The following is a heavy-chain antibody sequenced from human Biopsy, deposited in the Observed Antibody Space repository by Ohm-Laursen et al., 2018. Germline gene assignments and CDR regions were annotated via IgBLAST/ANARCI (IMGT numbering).Heavy chain of an antibody. V-gene: IGHV4-39*01. Sequence: SETLSLTCTVSGGSVNSNTNYWAWIRQPPGKGLEWIGSIFYSGIIYYNPSLKSRVSISVDTSKNQFSLNLNSVTAADTAVYYCARHPTGFWFDPWGQGTLVIVSS. CDR1: GGSVNSNTNY. CDR3: ARHPTGFWFDP. CDR2: IFYSGII. J-gene: IGHJ5*02.